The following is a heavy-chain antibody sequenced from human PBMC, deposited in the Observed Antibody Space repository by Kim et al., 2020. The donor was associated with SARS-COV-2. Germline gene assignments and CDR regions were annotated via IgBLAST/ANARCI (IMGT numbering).Heavy chain of an antibody. J-gene: IGHJ1*01. Sequence: SETLSLTCAVYGGSFSGYYWNWIRQSPEKGLEWIGEINHSGNSRCNPSLKSRVTLSVDTSKNQFSLMLTSVTVAATAVYYCARDKLRGFHAAIRYWSQGT. V-gene: IGHV4-34*01. D-gene: IGHD2-21*01. CDR1: GGSFSGYY. CDR3: ARDKLRGFHAAIRY. CDR2: INHSGNS.